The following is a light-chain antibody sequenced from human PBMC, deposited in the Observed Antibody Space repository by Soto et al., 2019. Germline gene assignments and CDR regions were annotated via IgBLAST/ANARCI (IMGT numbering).Light chain of an antibody. V-gene: IGKV1-39*01. CDR2: GAS. CDR3: QQSFSPLLT. CDR1: QSISSY. J-gene: IGKJ4*01. Sequence: DIPMTQSPSSLSASVGDRVTITCRASQSISSYLNWFQQKPGKAPKVLIYGASTLQSGVPSRFSGSGSGAEFTLTISNLQPEDSATYYCQQSFSPLLTFGGGTKVEIK.